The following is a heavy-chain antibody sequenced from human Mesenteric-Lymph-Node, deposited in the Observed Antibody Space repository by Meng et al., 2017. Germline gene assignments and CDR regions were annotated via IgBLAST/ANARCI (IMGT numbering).Heavy chain of an antibody. D-gene: IGHD6-13*01. CDR3: ARGSEYSSSWYFYYYGMDV. CDR2: MNPNSGNT. J-gene: IGHJ6*02. V-gene: IGHV1-8*02. Sequence: ASVKVSCKASGGTFSSYGISWVRQAPGQGLEWMGWMNPNSGNTGYAQKFQGRVTMTRNTSISTAYMELSSLRSEDTAVYYCARGSEYSSSWYFYYYGMDVWGQGTTVTVSS. CDR1: GGTFSSYG.